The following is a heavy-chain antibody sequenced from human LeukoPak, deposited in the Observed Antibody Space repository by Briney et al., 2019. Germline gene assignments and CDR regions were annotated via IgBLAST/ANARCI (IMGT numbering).Heavy chain of an antibody. Sequence: PGGSLRLSCSASGFTFSSYAMHWVRQAPGKGLEYVSAISSNGGSTYYADSVKGRFTISRDNSKNTLYLQMSSLRAEGTAVYYCVIFSGYNGYYYYYGMDVWGKGTTVTVSS. V-gene: IGHV3-64D*06. CDR3: VIFSGYNGYYYYYGMDV. J-gene: IGHJ6*04. CDR1: GFTFSSYA. CDR2: ISSNGGST. D-gene: IGHD3-9*01.